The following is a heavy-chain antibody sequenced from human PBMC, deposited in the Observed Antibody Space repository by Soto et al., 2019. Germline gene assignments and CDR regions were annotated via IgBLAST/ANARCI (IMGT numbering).Heavy chain of an antibody. Sequence: SETLSLTCTVSGCSISSYYWSWIRQPPGKGLEWIGYIYYSGSTNYNPSLKSRVTISVDTSKNQFSLKLSSVTAADTAVYYCARSLSYCSGGSCYREYFQHWGQGTLVTVSS. CDR3: ARSLSYCSGGSCYREYFQH. CDR2: IYYSGST. V-gene: IGHV4-59*01. D-gene: IGHD2-15*01. J-gene: IGHJ1*01. CDR1: GCSISSYY.